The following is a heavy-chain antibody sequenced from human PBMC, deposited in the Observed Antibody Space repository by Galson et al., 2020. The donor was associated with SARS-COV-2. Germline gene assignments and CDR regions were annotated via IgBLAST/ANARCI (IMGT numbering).Heavy chain of an antibody. CDR2: VLSTGST. D-gene: IGHD4-17*01. J-gene: IGHJ4*02. CDR1: GGSIKSRSYY. V-gene: IGHV4-39*01. Sequence: SETLSLTCSVSGGSIKSRSYYWGWIRQPPGKGLEWIASVLSTGSTAYNPSLKSRVTISVDTSKNQLSLRVTSVTAADAAVYYCARRGDTVACFYWGQGALVTVSS. CDR3: ARRGDTVACFY.